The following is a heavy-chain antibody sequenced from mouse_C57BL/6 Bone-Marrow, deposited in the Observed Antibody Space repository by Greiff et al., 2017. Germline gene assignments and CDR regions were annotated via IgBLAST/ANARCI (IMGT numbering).Heavy chain of an antibody. CDR1: GFNIKDDY. D-gene: IGHD2-3*01. J-gene: IGHJ4*01. CDR2: IDPENGDT. CDR3: TTRVDGYYGAMDY. V-gene: IGHV14-4*01. Sequence: VQLKQSGAELVRPGASVKLSCTASGFNIKDDYMHWVKQRPEQGLEWIGWIDPENGDTEYASKFQGKATITADTSSNTAYLQLSSLTSEDTAVYYCTTRVDGYYGAMDYWGQGTSVTVSS.